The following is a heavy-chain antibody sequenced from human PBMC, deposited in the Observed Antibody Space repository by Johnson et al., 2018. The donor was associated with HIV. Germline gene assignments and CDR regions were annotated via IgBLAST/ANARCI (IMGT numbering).Heavy chain of an antibody. D-gene: IGHD3-16*01. V-gene: IGHV3-20*04. CDR2: INWNDGSP. J-gene: IGHJ3*02. CDR1: GFTFDDFG. Sequence: MQLVESGGGVVQPGGSLRLSCAASGFTFDDFGMSWVRQAPGKGLEWVSRINWNDGSPGYADSVKGRFTISRDNAKNSLYLQMNSLGAEETAGFYCAGGGVVAFDILGQGTMVTVSS. CDR3: AGGGVVAFDI.